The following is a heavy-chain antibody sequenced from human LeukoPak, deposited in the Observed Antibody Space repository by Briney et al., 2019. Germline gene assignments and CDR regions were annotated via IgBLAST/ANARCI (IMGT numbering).Heavy chain of an antibody. D-gene: IGHD1-26*01. V-gene: IGHV3-23*01. CDR1: GFTFSSYA. CDR2: ISGSGGST. J-gene: IGHJ6*02. CDR3: AKPHGAWKLPYYGMGV. Sequence: GGSLRLSCAASGFTFSSYAMSWVRQAPGKGLEWVSIISGSGGSTYYADSVKGRFTISRDNSKNTLYLQMNSLRAEDTAVYYCAKPHGAWKLPYYGMGVWGQGTTVTVSS.